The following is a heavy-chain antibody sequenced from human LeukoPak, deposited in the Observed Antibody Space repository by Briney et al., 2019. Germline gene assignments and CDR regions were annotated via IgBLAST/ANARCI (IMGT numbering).Heavy chain of an antibody. CDR3: AGRVTGYSSGYVY. V-gene: IGHV3-23*01. D-gene: IGHD5-18*01. CDR1: GFTFSSYA. Sequence: PGGSLRLSCAASGFTFSSYAMHWVRQAPGKGLDWVSVISGSAGKIRYAGSVKGRFTISRDNSENTVYLQMNNLRAEDTAVYYCAGRVTGYSSGYVYWGQGTLVTVSS. CDR2: ISGSAGKI. J-gene: IGHJ4*02.